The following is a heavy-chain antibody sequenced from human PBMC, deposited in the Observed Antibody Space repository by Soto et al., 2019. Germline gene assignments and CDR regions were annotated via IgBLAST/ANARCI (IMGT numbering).Heavy chain of an antibody. Sequence: ASVKVSCKASGGTFSSYTISWVRQAPGQGLEWMGRIIPILGIANYAQKFQGRVTITADKSTSTAYMELSSLRSEDTAVYYCARVYRAATNYYYYYYMDVWGKGTTVTVSS. J-gene: IGHJ6*03. V-gene: IGHV1-69*02. CDR2: IIPILGIA. CDR3: ARVYRAATNYYYYYYMDV. D-gene: IGHD2-15*01. CDR1: GGTFSSYT.